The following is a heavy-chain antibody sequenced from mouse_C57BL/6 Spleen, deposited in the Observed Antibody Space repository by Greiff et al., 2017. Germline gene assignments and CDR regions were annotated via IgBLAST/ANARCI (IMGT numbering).Heavy chain of an antibody. Sequence: QVQLQQSGAELVRPGTSVKVSCKASGYAFTNYLIEWVKQRPGQGLEWIGVINPGSGGTNYNEKFKGKATLTADKSSSTAYMQLSSLTSEDSAVYDCARTGYYDSSSDYWGQGTTLTVSS. J-gene: IGHJ2*01. V-gene: IGHV1-54*01. CDR2: INPGSGGT. CDR3: ARTGYYDSSSDY. CDR1: GYAFTNYL. D-gene: IGHD1-1*01.